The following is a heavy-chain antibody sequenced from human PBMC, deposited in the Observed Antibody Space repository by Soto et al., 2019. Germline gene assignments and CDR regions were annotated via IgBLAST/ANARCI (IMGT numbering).Heavy chain of an antibody. V-gene: IGHV4-59*01. J-gene: IGHJ5*02. CDR2: ILYSGST. CDR1: GGSISTYY. D-gene: IGHD7-27*01. Sequence: SETLSLTCTVSGGSISTYYWIWIRQAPGKGLEWIGYILYSGSTNYNPSLSSRVTMSLDTSKNQFSLKLSTVTTADMAVYYCARGGGTGNWFDPWGQGTMVTVYS. CDR3: ARGGGTGNWFDP.